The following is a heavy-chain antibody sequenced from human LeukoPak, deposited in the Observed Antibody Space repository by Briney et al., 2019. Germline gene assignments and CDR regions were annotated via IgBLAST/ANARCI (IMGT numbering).Heavy chain of an antibody. CDR3: AKDTGPAAGITADY. J-gene: IGHJ4*02. CDR2: IRGSDDST. V-gene: IGHV3-23*01. D-gene: IGHD6-13*01. CDR1: GFTFSSYA. Sequence: GGSLTLSSAASGFTFSSYAMTWVRQAPGKGLAWVSTIRGSDDSTYYADSVKGRFTISRDNSKNTLYLQMNSLRAEDTAIYYCAKDTGPAAGITADYWGQGTLVTVSS.